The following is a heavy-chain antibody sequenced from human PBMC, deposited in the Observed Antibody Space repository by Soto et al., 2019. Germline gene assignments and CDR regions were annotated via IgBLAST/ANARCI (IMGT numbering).Heavy chain of an antibody. D-gene: IGHD1-26*01. CDR2: IYYSGST. CDR1: VGSISSGDYY. Sequence: PSETLSLTCTVSVGSISSGDYYWSWIRQPPGKGLEWIGYIYYSGSTYYNPSLKSRVTISVDTSKNQFSLKLSSVTAADTAVYYCARLRSGSYYTPEYFQHWGQGTLVTVSS. V-gene: IGHV4-30-4*01. CDR3: ARLRSGSYYTPEYFQH. J-gene: IGHJ1*01.